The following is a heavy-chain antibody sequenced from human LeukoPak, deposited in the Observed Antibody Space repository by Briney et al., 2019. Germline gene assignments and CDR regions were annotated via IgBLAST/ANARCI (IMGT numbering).Heavy chain of an antibody. V-gene: IGHV4-34*01. CDR1: GGSFSGYY. J-gene: IGHJ3*02. Sequence: SETLSLTCAVYGGSFSGYYWSWIRQPPGKGQEWIGEIKHSGSTNYNPSLKSRVTISVDTSKNQFSLKLSSVTAADTAVYYCAGVAVAGQGAFEIWGQGTMVTASS. D-gene: IGHD6-19*01. CDR2: IKHSGST. CDR3: AGVAVAGQGAFEI.